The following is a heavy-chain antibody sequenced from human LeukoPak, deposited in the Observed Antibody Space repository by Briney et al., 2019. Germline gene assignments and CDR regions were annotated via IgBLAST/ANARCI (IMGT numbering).Heavy chain of an antibody. J-gene: IGHJ6*02. D-gene: IGHD4-17*01. CDR3: ASGPYGGYLSWYYGMDV. V-gene: IGHV1-69*04. CDR2: IIPILGIA. CDR1: GGTFSSYA. Sequence: GASVKVSCKASGGTFSSYAISWVRQAPGQGLEWMGRIIPILGIANYAQKFQGRVTITADKSTSTAYMELSSLRSEDTAVYYCASGPYGGYLSWYYGMDVWGQGTTVTVSS.